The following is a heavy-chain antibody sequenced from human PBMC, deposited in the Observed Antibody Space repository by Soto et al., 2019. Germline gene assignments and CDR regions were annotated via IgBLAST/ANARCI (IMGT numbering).Heavy chain of an antibody. D-gene: IGHD3-22*01. CDR3: ARDRYYSSGYPYYYYYYGMDV. V-gene: IGHV3-11*01. CDR1: GFTFSDYY. J-gene: IGHJ6*02. Sequence: QVQLVESGGGLVKPGGSLRLSCAASGFTFSDYYMSWIRQAPGKGLEWVSYISSSGSTIYYADSVKGRFTISRDNAKNSLYLQMNSLRAEDTAVYYCARDRYYSSGYPYYYYYYGMDVWGQGTTVTVSS. CDR2: ISSSGSTI.